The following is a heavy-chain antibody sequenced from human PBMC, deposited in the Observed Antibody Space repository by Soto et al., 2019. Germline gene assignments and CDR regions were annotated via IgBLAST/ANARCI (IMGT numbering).Heavy chain of an antibody. Sequence: GGSLRLSCAASGFTFSSYAMSWVRQAPGKGLEWVSAISGSGGSTYYADSVKGRFTISRDNSKNTLYLQMNSLRAEDTAVYYCAKGSMYYYGSGSYLDYWGQGTLVTVSS. CDR1: GFTFSSYA. J-gene: IGHJ4*02. CDR2: ISGSGGST. D-gene: IGHD3-10*01. V-gene: IGHV3-23*01. CDR3: AKGSMYYYGSGSYLDY.